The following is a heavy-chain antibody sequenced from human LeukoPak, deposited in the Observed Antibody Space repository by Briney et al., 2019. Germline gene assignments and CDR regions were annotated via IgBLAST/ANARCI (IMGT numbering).Heavy chain of an antibody. Sequence: SVKVSCKASGGTFSSYAISWVRQAPGQGLEWMGRIIPILGIANYAQKFQGRVTITADKSTSTAYMELSSLRSEDTAVYYCARDLPKTSGSWYGGGFDPWGQGTLVTVSS. CDR3: ARDLPKTSGSWYGGGFDP. CDR2: IIPILGIA. D-gene: IGHD6-13*01. V-gene: IGHV1-69*04. J-gene: IGHJ5*02. CDR1: GGTFSSYA.